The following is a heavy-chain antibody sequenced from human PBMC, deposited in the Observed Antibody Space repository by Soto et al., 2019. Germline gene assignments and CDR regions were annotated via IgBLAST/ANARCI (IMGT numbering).Heavy chain of an antibody. CDR2: IYYSGST. J-gene: IGHJ4*02. V-gene: IGHV4-4*02. CDR3: ARGRIQLWYPFAY. D-gene: IGHD5-18*01. Sequence: PSETLSLTCAVSGGSISNSNWWSWVRQPPGKGLEWIGYIYYSGSTNYNPSLKSRVTISVDTSKNQFSLKLSSVTAADTAVYYCARGRIQLWYPFAYRGQGILVTVSS. CDR1: GGSISNSNW.